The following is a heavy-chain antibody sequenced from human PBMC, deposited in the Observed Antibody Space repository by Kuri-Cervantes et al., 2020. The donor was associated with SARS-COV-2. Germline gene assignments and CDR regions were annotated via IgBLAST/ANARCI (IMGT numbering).Heavy chain of an antibody. V-gene: IGHV3-7*01. CDR3: AREMGRFWSNYYPTYFDY. J-gene: IGHJ4*02. Sequence: GESLKISCAGSGITFSSYWMNWVRQAPGKGLEWVANIKQDGSETYYVDSVKGRFTISRDNAKNSLFLQMNSPRAEDTAVYYCAREMGRFWSNYYPTYFDYWGQGTLVTVSS. D-gene: IGHD3-3*01. CDR1: GITFSSYW. CDR2: IKQDGSET.